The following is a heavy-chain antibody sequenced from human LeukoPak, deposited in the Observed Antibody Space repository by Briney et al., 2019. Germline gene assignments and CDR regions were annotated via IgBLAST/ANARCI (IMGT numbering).Heavy chain of an antibody. CDR3: ARDLNSGSYSRSWCFDL. Sequence: SETLSLTCTVSGGSISSYYWSWIRQPAGKGLEWIGRMYTSGSTNYNPSLKSRVTMSVDTSKNQFSLRLSSVTAADTAVYYCARDLNSGSYSRSWCFDLWGRGTLVTVSS. CDR2: MYTSGST. V-gene: IGHV4-4*07. CDR1: GGSISSYY. D-gene: IGHD1-26*01. J-gene: IGHJ2*01.